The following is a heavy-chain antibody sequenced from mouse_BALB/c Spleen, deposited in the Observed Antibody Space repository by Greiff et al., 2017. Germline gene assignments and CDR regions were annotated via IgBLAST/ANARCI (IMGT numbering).Heavy chain of an antibody. V-gene: IGHV2-9*02. CDR1: GFSLTSYG. CDR2: IWAGGST. Sequence: QLQESGPGLVAPSQSLSITCTVSGFSLTSYGVHWVRQPPGKGLEWLGVIWAGGSTNYNSALMSRLSISKDNSKSQVFLKMNSLQTDDTAMYYCAREGLRRGTWYFDVWGAGTTVTVSS. J-gene: IGHJ1*01. CDR3: AREGLRRGTWYFDV. D-gene: IGHD2-4*01.